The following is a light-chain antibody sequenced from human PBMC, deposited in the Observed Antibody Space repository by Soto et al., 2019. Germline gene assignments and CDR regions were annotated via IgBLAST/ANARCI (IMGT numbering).Light chain of an antibody. J-gene: IGKJ3*01. CDR2: WAS. CDR3: QQYSGAPFT. CDR1: QSVLYSSNNKNY. V-gene: IGKV4-1*01. Sequence: DIVMTQSPESLTVSLGERATINCKSSQSVLYSSNNKNYLAWYQQKPGQSPKLLIYWASIRESGVPDRFSGSGSGTDFTLTISSLQAEDVAVYYCQQYSGAPFTFGPGTKVDVK.